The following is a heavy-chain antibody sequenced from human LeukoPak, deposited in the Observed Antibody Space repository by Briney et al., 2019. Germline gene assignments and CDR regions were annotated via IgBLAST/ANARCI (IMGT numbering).Heavy chain of an antibody. CDR1: GYTFTGYY. CDR2: INPNSGGT. Sequence: ASVKVSCKASGYTFTGYYMHWVRQAPGQGLEWMGWINPNSGGTNYAQKFQGRVTMTRDTSISTAYVELSRLRSDDTAVYYCARVGRVAAADNYYYYGMDVWGQGTTVTVSS. CDR3: ARVGRVAAADNYYYYGMDV. V-gene: IGHV1-2*02. D-gene: IGHD6-13*01. J-gene: IGHJ6*02.